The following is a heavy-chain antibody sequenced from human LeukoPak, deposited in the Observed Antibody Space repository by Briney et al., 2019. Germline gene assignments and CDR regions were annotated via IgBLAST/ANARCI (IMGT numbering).Heavy chain of an antibody. Sequence: GGSLSLSCAGSGFSFDDYAMHWVRQAPGKGLEWVSLITADGGSTCYADSVKGRFTISRDNSKNSLYVQMNSLRSEDTGFYYCASGPRGYSYGLAFEDWGQGTLVTVSS. D-gene: IGHD5-18*01. J-gene: IGHJ4*02. CDR3: ASGPRGYSYGLAFED. V-gene: IGHV3-43*02. CDR1: GFSFDDYA. CDR2: ITADGGST.